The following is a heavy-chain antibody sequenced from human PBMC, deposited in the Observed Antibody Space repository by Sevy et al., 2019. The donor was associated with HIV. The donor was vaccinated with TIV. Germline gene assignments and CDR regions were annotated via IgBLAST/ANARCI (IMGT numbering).Heavy chain of an antibody. J-gene: IGHJ1*01. CDR1: GYTFTNYH. D-gene: IGHD1-26*01. V-gene: IGHV1-18*01. Sequence: ASVKVSCKASGYTFTNYHITWVRQAPGQGLEWMGWIIPNNGNTNYARRLQGRVTMTTDTSTATAYMELRSLRSDDTAVYYCARAPSGSQGPGQYFHHWGQGTLVTVSS. CDR2: IIPNNGNT. CDR3: ARAPSGSQGPGQYFHH.